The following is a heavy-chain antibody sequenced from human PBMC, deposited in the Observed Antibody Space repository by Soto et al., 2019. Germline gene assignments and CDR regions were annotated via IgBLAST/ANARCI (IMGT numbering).Heavy chain of an antibody. Sequence: QVQLVQSGAEVKKPGASVKVSCKASGYTFTGYYMHWVRQAPGQGLEWMGWINPNSGGTNYAQKFQGMVTMTRDTSISTAYMELSRLRSDDTAVYYCARGFGGSYYGAPHWGMDVWGQGTTVTVSS. CDR2: INPNSGGT. V-gene: IGHV1-2*02. D-gene: IGHD1-26*01. J-gene: IGHJ6*02. CDR3: ARGFGGSYYGAPHWGMDV. CDR1: GYTFTGYY.